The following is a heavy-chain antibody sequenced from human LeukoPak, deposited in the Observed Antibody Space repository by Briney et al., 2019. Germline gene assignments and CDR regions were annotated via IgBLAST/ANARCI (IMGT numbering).Heavy chain of an antibody. J-gene: IGHJ4*02. CDR1: GFTFSSYE. CDR3: ARGGDDILTGYYYY. D-gene: IGHD3-9*01. CDR2: ISSSGSTI. V-gene: IGHV3-48*03. Sequence: PGGSLRLSCAASGFTFSSYEMNWVRQAPGKGLEWVSYISSSGSTIYYADSVKGRFTISRDNAKNSLYLQMNSLRAEDTAVYYCARGGDDILTGYYYYWGQGTLVTVSP.